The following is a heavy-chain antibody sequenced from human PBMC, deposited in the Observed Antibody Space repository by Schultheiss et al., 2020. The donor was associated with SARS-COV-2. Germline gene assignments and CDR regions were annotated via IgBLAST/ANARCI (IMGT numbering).Heavy chain of an antibody. Sequence: GGSLRLSCTASGFTFGDYAMSWFRQAPGKGLEWVSAISGSGGSTYYADSVKGRFTISRDNSKNTLYLQMNSLRAEDTAVYYCARGYMIVVEGYYFDYWGQGTLVTVSS. CDR2: ISGSGGST. CDR1: GFTFGDYA. V-gene: IGHV3-23*01. D-gene: IGHD3-22*01. CDR3: ARGYMIVVEGYYFDY. J-gene: IGHJ4*02.